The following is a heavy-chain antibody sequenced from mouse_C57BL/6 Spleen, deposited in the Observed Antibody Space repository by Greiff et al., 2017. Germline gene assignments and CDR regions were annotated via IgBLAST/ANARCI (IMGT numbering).Heavy chain of an antibody. CDR2: ISYDGSN. D-gene: IGHD1-1*01. Sequence: EVQLQESGPGLAKPSQSLSLSCSVTGYSITSGYYWNWIRQFPGNKLEWMGYISYDGSNNYNPSLKNRISITSDTAKNQLFLKLNSVTTEDTATDDCARTLTYYYAKDYWGQGTSVTVSS. CDR1: GYSITSGYY. J-gene: IGHJ4*01. V-gene: IGHV3-6*01. CDR3: ARTLTYYYAKDY.